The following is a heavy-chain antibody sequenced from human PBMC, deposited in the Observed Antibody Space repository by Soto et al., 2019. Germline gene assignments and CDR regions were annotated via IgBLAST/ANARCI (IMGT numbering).Heavy chain of an antibody. D-gene: IGHD1-7*01. J-gene: IGHJ5*02. CDR1: GFSLSTSGMC. Sequence: GLTLVNPTQALTLTCTFSGFSLSTSGMCVSWIRQPPGKALEWLALIDWDDDKYYSTSLKTRLTISKDTSKNQVVLTMTNMDPVDTATYYCARGIYNWNYVRWFDPWGQGTLVTVSS. V-gene: IGHV2-70*01. CDR2: IDWDDDK. CDR3: ARGIYNWNYVRWFDP.